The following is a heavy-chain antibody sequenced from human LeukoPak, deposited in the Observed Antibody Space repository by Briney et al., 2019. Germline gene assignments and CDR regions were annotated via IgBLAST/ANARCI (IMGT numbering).Heavy chain of an antibody. CDR3: ARATYCSGGSCYHGAGYYYMDV. CDR2: IYYSGTT. V-gene: IGHV4-59*01. J-gene: IGHJ6*03. Sequence: PSETLSLTCTVSGDSISGFYWRWIRQPPGKGLEWIGYIYYSGTTNYNPSLKSRLTISVDTSKNQFSLKLSSVTAADTAVYYCARATYCSGGSCYHGAGYYYMDVWGKGTTVTVSS. D-gene: IGHD2-15*01. CDR1: GDSISGFY.